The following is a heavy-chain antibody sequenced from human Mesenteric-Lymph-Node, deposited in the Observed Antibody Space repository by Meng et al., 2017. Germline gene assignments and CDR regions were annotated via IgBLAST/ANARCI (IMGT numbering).Heavy chain of an antibody. J-gene: IGHJ6*02. Sequence: GGSLRLSCAASGFTFSDYYMSWIRQAPGKGLEWVSYISSSGSTIYYADSVKGRFTISRDNAKNSLYLQMNSLRAEDTAVYYCARDQGVLWFGEFNYYYYGMDVWGQGTTVTVSS. CDR1: GFTFSDYY. D-gene: IGHD3-10*01. CDR2: ISSSGSTI. CDR3: ARDQGVLWFGEFNYYYYGMDV. V-gene: IGHV3-11*01.